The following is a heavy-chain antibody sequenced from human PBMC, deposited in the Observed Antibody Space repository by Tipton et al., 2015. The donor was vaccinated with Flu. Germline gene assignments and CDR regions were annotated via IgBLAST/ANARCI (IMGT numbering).Heavy chain of an antibody. J-gene: IGHJ5*02. V-gene: IGHV4-34*09. Sequence: TLSLTCAIYGGSFSGDYCSWIRQRPGKGLEWIGYIYYSGLSLYNPSPKSRLTISVDKSKNQFSLRLNSVTAADTAVYYCAKGLDPWGQGTLVTVSS. CDR3: AKGLDP. CDR1: GGSFSGDY. CDR2: IYYSGLS.